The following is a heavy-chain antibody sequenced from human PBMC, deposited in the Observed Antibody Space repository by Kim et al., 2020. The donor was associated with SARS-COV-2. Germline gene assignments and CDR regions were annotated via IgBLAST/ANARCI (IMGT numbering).Heavy chain of an antibody. V-gene: IGHV3-53*01. CDR1: GFTVKNFY. D-gene: IGHD4-17*01. J-gene: IGHJ6*01. CDR2: LYTAGGR. CDR3: ARNDDYGGNYYQRIGMDV. Sequence: GGSLRLSCAASGFTVKNFYMTWVRQAPGKGLEWVSVLYTAGGRYYADSVRGRFTISKDNYKNTLYLQMNSLRAEDTAVYYCARNDDYGGNYYQRIGMDV.